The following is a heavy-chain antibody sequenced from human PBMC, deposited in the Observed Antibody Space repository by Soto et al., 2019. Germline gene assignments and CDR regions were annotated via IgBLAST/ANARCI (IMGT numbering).Heavy chain of an antibody. V-gene: IGHV3-23*01. J-gene: IGHJ4*02. CDR1: RIIFKDYA. Sequence: GGSLRLSCVASRIIFKDYAMSWVRQAPGKGLEWVSAISGSGGSTNYAESVKGRFTISRDNSKNTLYLQMNSLRAEDTAVYYCAKSIAVADEAIDYWGQGTLVTVSS. D-gene: IGHD6-19*01. CDR3: AKSIAVADEAIDY. CDR2: ISGSGGST.